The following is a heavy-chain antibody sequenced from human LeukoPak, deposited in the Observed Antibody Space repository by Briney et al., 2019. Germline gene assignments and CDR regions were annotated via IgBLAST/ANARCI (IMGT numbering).Heavy chain of an antibody. CDR3: ARAYGAALFSY. V-gene: IGHV4-39*01. CDR2: IYYSGTT. CDR1: GGSISSSTYY. Sequence: SETLSLTCTVSGGSISSSTYYWGWIRQPPGKGLEWIGSIYYSGTTFYNPPFKSRVTISVDTSKNQFYLNLSSVTAADTAVYYCARAYGAALFSYWGQGTLVTVSS. D-gene: IGHD4-17*01. J-gene: IGHJ4*02.